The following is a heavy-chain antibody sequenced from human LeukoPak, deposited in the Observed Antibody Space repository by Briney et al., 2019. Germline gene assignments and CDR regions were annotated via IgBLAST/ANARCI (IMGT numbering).Heavy chain of an antibody. CDR2: IYYSGST. CDR1: GGSISSSSYY. V-gene: IGHV4-39*07. Sequence: SETLSLTCTVSGGSISSSSYYWGWIRQPPGKGLEWIGSIYYSGSTYYNPSLKSRVTISVDTSKNQFSLKLSSVTAADTAVYYCARYLDYGGNSRVFQHWGQGTLVTVSS. D-gene: IGHD4-23*01. J-gene: IGHJ1*01. CDR3: ARYLDYGGNSRVFQH.